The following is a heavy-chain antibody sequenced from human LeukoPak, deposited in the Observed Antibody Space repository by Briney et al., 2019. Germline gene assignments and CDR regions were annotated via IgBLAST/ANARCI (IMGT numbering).Heavy chain of an antibody. D-gene: IGHD6-13*01. J-gene: IGHJ5*02. V-gene: IGHV4-59*01. Sequence: SETLSLTCTVSDGSISNSYWSWIRQPPGKGLDWIGYIYYSGSTNYNPSLKSRVTISVDTSKNQFSLKLSSVTAADTAVYYCARVVVAADGASWFDPWGQGTLVTVSS. CDR3: ARVVVAADGASWFDP. CDR1: DGSISNSY. CDR2: IYYSGST.